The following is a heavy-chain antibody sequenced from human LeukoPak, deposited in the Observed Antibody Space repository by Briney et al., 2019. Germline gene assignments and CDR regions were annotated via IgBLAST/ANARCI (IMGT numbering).Heavy chain of an antibody. V-gene: IGHV3-74*01. CDR3: AKETRNRGVDP. CDR1: AFTFSTYW. D-gene: IGHD1-14*01. J-gene: IGHJ5*02. CDR2: IKSDGSDT. Sequence: GGSLRLSCAASAFTFSTYWMHWDRQAPGEGLVWVSRIKSDGSDTSYADSVKGRFTISRDNSKITLYLQMNSLRAEDTAVYYCAKETRNRGVDPWGQGTLVTVSS.